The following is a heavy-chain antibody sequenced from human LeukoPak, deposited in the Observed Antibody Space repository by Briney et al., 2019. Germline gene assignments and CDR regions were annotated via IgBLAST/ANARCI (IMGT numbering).Heavy chain of an antibody. J-gene: IGHJ4*02. CDR2: IYDSRTT. CDR3: ARHFAYSSSSYFDY. D-gene: IGHD6-6*01. V-gene: IGHV4-39*01. Sequence: SETLNLTCNVSGDSTSSNTYNWERIRQAPGNGLKWIGNIYDSRTTHYNPSLKSRVTLFEEKSKNQFSLRLYSVTVADTAVYYCARHFAYSSSSYFDYWGQGSLVTVSS. CDR1: GDSTSSNTYN.